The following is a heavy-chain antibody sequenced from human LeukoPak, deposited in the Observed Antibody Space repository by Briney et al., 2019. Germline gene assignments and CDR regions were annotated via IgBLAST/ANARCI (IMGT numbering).Heavy chain of an antibody. CDR2: INPNSGGT. CDR1: GYTFTGYY. Sequence: GASVKVSCKASGYTFTGYYMHWVRQAPGQGLEWMGWINPNSGGTNYAQKFQGRVTMTRDTSISTAYMELSRLRSDDTAVYYCARDLVGYCSSTSCSDLDYWGQGTLVTVSS. D-gene: IGHD2-2*01. J-gene: IGHJ4*02. V-gene: IGHV1-2*02. CDR3: ARDLVGYCSSTSCSDLDY.